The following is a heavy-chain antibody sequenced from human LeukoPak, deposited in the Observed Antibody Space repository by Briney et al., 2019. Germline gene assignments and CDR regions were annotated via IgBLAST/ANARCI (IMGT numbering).Heavy chain of an antibody. Sequence: GGSLRLSCAASGFTFSDYYMSWIRQAPGKGLEWVSYISSSGSTIYYADSVKGRFTISRDNSKNTLYLQMNSLRAEDTAVYYCAKLISHAFDIWGQGTMVTVSS. CDR1: GFTFSDYY. CDR2: ISSSGSTI. CDR3: AKLISHAFDI. J-gene: IGHJ3*02. V-gene: IGHV3-11*01. D-gene: IGHD5-24*01.